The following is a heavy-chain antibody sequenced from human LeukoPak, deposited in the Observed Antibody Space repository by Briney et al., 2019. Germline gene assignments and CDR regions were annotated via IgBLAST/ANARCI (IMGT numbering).Heavy chain of an antibody. CDR1: GFTFSSHA. J-gene: IGHJ5*02. D-gene: IGHD1-26*01. CDR3: VGEVGSRQMNS. CDR2: ISYDGSFQ. V-gene: IGHV3-30-3*01. Sequence: GGSLRLSCSVSGFTFSSHAMHWVRQAPGKGLECVAYISYDGSFQYHADSVKGRFTISRDNSKDILYLQMYSLRVDDSATYYCVGEVGSRQMNSWGQGTLVTVSS.